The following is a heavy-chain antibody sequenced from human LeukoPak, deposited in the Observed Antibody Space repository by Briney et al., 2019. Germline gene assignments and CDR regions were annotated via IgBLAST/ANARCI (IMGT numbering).Heavy chain of an antibody. V-gene: IGHV1-2*02. D-gene: IGHD3-10*01. CDR3: ARELMVRGVITNWFDP. CDR1: GYTFTGYY. Sequence: GASVKVSCKASGYTFTGYYMHWVRQAPGQGLEWMGWINPNSGGTNYAQKFQGRVTMTRDTSISTAYMELSRLRSDDTAVYYCARELMVRGVITNWFDPWGQGTLVTVSS. J-gene: IGHJ5*02. CDR2: INPNSGGT.